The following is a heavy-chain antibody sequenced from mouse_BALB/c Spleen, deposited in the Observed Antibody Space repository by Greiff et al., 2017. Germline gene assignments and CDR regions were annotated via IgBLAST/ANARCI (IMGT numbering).Heavy chain of an antibody. CDR2: IWAGGST. D-gene: IGHD2-3*01. J-gene: IGHJ4*01. V-gene: IGHV2-9*02. CDR1: GFSLTSYG. CDR3: ARDDGYYGGYYYAMDY. Sequence: VMLVESGPGLVAPSQSLSITCTVSGFSLTSYGVHWVRQPPGKGLEWLGVIWAGGSTNYNSALMSRLSISKDNSKSQVFLKMNSLQTDDTAMYYCARDDGYYGGYYYAMDYWGQGTSVTVSS.